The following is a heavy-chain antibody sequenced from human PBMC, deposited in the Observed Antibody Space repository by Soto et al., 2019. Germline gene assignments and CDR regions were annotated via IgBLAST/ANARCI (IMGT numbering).Heavy chain of an antibody. CDR2: IYYSGST. J-gene: IGHJ3*02. V-gene: IGHV4-59*08. D-gene: IGHD3-22*01. CDR1: GGSISSYY. Sequence: SETLSLTCTVSGGSISSYYWSWIRQPPGKGLEWIVYIYYSGSTNYNPSLKSRVTISVDTSKNQFSLKLSSVTAADTAVYYCARTNKAYYYDSSGYYYHFAFDIWGQGTMVTVSS. CDR3: ARTNKAYYYDSSGYYYHFAFDI.